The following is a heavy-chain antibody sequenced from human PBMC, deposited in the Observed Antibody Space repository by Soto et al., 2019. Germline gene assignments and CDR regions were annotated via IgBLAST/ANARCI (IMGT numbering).Heavy chain of an antibody. V-gene: IGHV4-31*03. CDR2: IYYSGST. D-gene: IGHD3-22*01. Sequence: SETLSLTCTVSGASISSGGYYWSWIRQHPGKGLEWIGYIYYSGSTYYNPSLKSRVTISVDTSKNQFSLKLSSVTAADTAVYYCARGSYYDSSGYYGPWGQGTLVTVSS. J-gene: IGHJ5*02. CDR1: GASISSGGYY. CDR3: ARGSYYDSSGYYGP.